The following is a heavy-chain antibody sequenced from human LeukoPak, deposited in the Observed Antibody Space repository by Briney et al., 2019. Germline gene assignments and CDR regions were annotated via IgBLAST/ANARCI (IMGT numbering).Heavy chain of an antibody. J-gene: IGHJ6*02. V-gene: IGHV3-23*01. CDR2: ISGSGGST. D-gene: IGHD2-2*01. CDR1: GFTSSSYA. CDR3: ARAPQYQLLYYYYGMDV. Sequence: GGSLRLSCAASGFTSSSYAMSWVRQAPGKGLEWVSAISGSGGSTYYADSVKGRFTISRDNSKNTLYLQMNSLRAEDTAVYYCARAPQYQLLYYYYGMDVWGQGTTVTVSS.